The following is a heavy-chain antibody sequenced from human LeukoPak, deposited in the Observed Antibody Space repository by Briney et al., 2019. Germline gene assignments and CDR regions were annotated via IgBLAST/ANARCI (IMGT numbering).Heavy chain of an antibody. V-gene: IGHV4-59*01. CDR1: GGSISSYY. Sequence: PSETLSLTCTVSGGSISSYYWTWIRQPPGKGLEWIGYIYYTGSTNYNPSLKSRVTISVDTSKNQFSLKLSSVTAADTAVYYCARDGGSYWGQGTLATVSS. D-gene: IGHD2-15*01. CDR2: IYYTGST. J-gene: IGHJ4*02. CDR3: ARDGGSY.